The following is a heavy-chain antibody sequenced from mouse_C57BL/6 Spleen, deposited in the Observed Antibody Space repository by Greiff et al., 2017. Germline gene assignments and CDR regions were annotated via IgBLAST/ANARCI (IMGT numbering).Heavy chain of an antibody. D-gene: IGHD1-1*01. CDR1: GYTFTSYW. J-gene: IGHJ2*01. CDR3: ARKDYGGSSFDY. CDR2: IDPSDSET. Sequence: VQLQQPGAELVRPGSSVKLSCKASGYTFTSYWMHWVKQRPIQGLEWIGNIDPSDSETHYNQKFKDKATLTVDKSSSTAYMQLSSLTSEDSAVYYCARKDYGGSSFDYWSQGTTRTVSS. V-gene: IGHV1-52*01.